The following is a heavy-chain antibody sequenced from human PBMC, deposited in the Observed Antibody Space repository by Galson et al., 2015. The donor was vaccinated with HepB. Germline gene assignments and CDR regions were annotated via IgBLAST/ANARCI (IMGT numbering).Heavy chain of an antibody. Sequence: PALVKPTQTLTLTCTFSGFSLSTSGVAVGWIRQPPGKALDWLALIYWDDDKRYSPSLKSRLSITKDTSKNQVVLTMTNMDPLDTATYYCAHLQTSGSPSDLDFYFLERWGKGTTVPLFS. V-gene: IGHV2-5*02. CDR2: IYWDDDK. J-gene: IGHJ6*03. D-gene: IGHD2-2*01. CDR3: AHLQTSGSPSDLDFYFLER. CDR1: GFSLSTSGVA.